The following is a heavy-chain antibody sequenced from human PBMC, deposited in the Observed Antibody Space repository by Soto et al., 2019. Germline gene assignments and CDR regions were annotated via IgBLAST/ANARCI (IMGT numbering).Heavy chain of an antibody. CDR2: IYYRANP. Sequence: PSETLSLTCTVSGWSINTYYWSWIRQPPGKGLEWIGYIYYRANPNYNPSLKSRVTISQDTSKNQFSLKLSSVTAADTAVYYCARSPRLEDWFDPWGQGTLVTVSS. V-gene: IGHV4-59*08. CDR3: ARSPRLEDWFDP. CDR1: GWSINTYY. J-gene: IGHJ5*02. D-gene: IGHD6-6*01.